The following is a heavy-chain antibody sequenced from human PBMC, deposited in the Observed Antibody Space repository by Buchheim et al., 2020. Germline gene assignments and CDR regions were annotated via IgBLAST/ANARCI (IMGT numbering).Heavy chain of an antibody. CDR2: INVGSGNT. D-gene: IGHD6-19*01. V-gene: IGHV1-3*01. CDR1: GYTFTSYA. CDR3: ARGYVPEAGRYYYYGMDV. Sequence: QVQLVQSGAEVKKPGASVKGSCKPSGYTFTSYALQWVRQAPGHRLEWMGWINVGSGNTKYSQKFQGRVTITRDISASTAYMEVSSLRSEDTAVYYCARGYVPEAGRYYYYGMDVWGQGTT. J-gene: IGHJ6*02.